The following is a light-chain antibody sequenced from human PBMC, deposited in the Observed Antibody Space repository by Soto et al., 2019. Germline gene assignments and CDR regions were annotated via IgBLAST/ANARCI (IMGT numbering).Light chain of an antibody. CDR2: GAS. CDR3: QQGYTKSPLT. Sequence: DIQMTQSPSSLSASVGDRVTITCRTSQSINSYLNWYQQKVGEPPRLLIFGASNLQSGVPSRFSGSGVGTHFTLTISSLQAEDFATYYCQQGYTKSPLTFAGGTKVDIK. J-gene: IGKJ4*01. CDR1: QSINSY. V-gene: IGKV1-39*01.